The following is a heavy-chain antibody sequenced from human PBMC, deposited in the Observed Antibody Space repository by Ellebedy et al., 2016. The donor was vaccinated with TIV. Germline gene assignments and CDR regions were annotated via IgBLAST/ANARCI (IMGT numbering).Heavy chain of an antibody. V-gene: IGHV4-59*11. CDR2: VYYSGST. D-gene: IGHD1-14*01. J-gene: IGHJ4*02. CDR3: ARYNRVSYYYLDY. Sequence: MPSKTLSLTCTVSGGSISSHYWSWIRQPPGKGLEWIGYVYYSGSTNYNPSLKSRVIMSLDTSKNQFSLRLSSVTAADTALYYCARYNRVSYYYLDYWGQGTLVTVSS. CDR1: GGSISSHY.